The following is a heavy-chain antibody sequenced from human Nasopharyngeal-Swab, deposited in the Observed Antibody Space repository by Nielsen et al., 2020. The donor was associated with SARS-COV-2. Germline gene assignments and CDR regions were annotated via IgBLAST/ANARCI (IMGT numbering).Heavy chain of an antibody. CDR1: GYTFTSYW. Sequence: ESLKISCKTSGYTFTSYWIAWVRQMPGKGLEWMGSIYPGDSDTRYSPSFEGQVTISADKTITTAYLQGSSLKDSDTAMYYCVAGGTSGWRTWGYWGQGTLVTVSS. J-gene: IGHJ4*02. CDR3: VAGGTSGWRTWGY. D-gene: IGHD6-19*01. V-gene: IGHV5-51*01. CDR2: IYPGDSDT.